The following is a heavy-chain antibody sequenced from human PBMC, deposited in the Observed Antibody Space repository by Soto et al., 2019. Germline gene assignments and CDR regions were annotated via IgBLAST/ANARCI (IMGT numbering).Heavy chain of an antibody. D-gene: IGHD3-22*01. J-gene: IGHJ6*02. Sequence: QVHLVESGGGVVQPGRSLRVSCAASGFTFSNYGMHWVRQAPGKGLEWVALIWNDGSNKKYADSVKGRFAISRDNSKNTLYLQMNSLRGEDTAVYYCTRAYGTGSGYYKGDLYYYAMDVWGQGTMVTVSS. CDR1: GFTFSNYG. CDR3: TRAYGTGSGYYKGDLYYYAMDV. V-gene: IGHV3-33*01. CDR2: IWNDGSNK.